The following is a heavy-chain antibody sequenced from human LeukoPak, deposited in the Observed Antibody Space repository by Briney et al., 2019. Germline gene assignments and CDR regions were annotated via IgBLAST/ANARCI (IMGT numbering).Heavy chain of an antibody. D-gene: IGHD2-15*01. CDR3: ARVERLGYEDY. CDR1: GGSFSGYY. V-gene: IGHV4-34*01. CDR2: TSHSGST. J-gene: IGHJ4*02. Sequence: SETLSLTCAVYGGSFSGYYWSWIRQPPGKGLEWIGETSHSGSTNYNPSLESRVTISADTSKNQFSLKLTSVTAADTAVYYCARVERLGYEDYWGQGILVTVSS.